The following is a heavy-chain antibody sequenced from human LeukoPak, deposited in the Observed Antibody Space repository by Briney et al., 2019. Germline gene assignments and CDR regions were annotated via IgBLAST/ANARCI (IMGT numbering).Heavy chain of an antibody. Sequence: ASVKVSCKVSGYTFTDYYMHWVQQAPGKGLEWMGLVDPEDGETIYAEKFQGRVTITADTSTDTAYMELSSLRSEDTAVYYCATVWSYSNYYSDYWGQGTLVTVSS. J-gene: IGHJ4*02. D-gene: IGHD4-11*01. V-gene: IGHV1-69-2*01. CDR1: GYTFTDYY. CDR3: ATVWSYSNYYSDY. CDR2: VDPEDGET.